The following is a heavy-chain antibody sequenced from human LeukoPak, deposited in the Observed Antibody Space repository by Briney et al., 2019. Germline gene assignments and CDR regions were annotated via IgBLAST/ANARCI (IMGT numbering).Heavy chain of an antibody. Sequence: GGSLRLSCAASGFTFSSYWMSWVRQAPGKGLEWVANIKQDGSEKYYVDSVKGRFTISRDNAKNSLYLQMNSLRAEDTAVYYCARAFFGYYYDSSGYHPIFDYWGQGTLVTVSS. V-gene: IGHV3-7*01. J-gene: IGHJ4*02. CDR2: IKQDGSEK. D-gene: IGHD3-22*01. CDR3: ARAFFGYYYDSSGYHPIFDY. CDR1: GFTFSSYW.